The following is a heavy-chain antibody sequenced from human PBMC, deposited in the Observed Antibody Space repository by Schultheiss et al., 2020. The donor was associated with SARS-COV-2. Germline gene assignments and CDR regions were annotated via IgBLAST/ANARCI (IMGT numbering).Heavy chain of an antibody. D-gene: IGHD5-12*01. J-gene: IGHJ4*02. CDR1: GGSISSGGYY. Sequence: SETLSLTCTVSGGSISSGGYYWSWIRQHPGKGLEWIGYIYYSGSTYYNPSLKSRVTISVDTSKNQFSLKLSSVTAADTAVYYCARGPNDYRDSTGLSSVYDYWGQGILVTVSS. V-gene: IGHV4-31*03. CDR2: IYYSGST. CDR3: ARGPNDYRDSTGLSSVYDY.